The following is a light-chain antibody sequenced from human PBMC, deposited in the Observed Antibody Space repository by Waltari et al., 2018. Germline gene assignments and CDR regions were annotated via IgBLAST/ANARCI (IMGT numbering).Light chain of an antibody. CDR2: KGI. CDR3: SMYMGSGVWV. V-gene: IGLV8-61*01. J-gene: IGLJ3*02. CDR1: SGSVSSTSY. Sequence: QPVVTQEPSLSVSPGGTVTPTCALCSGSVSSTSYPTWYQQTPGQPPRTLVYKGISRSSGVPDRFSGSILGNTAALTITGAQADDESDYYCSMYMGSGVWVFGGGTKLTVL.